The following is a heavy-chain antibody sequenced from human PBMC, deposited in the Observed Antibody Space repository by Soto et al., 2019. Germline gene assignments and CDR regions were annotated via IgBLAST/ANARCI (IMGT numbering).Heavy chain of an antibody. CDR3: ARDTAMGHYYYYGMDV. D-gene: IGHD5-18*01. CDR1: GDSISSYY. Sequence: SETLSLTCTVSGDSISSYYSYWHRQSPGKGLEWIGFISYSGTTHYSASLRSRVTISVDTSKNQFSLKLSSVTAADTAVYYCARDTAMGHYYYYGMDVWGQGTTVTVSS. CDR2: ISYSGTT. V-gene: IGHV4-59*01. J-gene: IGHJ6*02.